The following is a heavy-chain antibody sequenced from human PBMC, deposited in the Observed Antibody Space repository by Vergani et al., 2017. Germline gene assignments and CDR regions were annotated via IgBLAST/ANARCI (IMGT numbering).Heavy chain of an antibody. V-gene: IGHV3-11*01. D-gene: IGHD3-10*01. CDR1: GFTFSDYY. CDR3: ARDQVTMVRGVIINVDY. CDR2: ISSSGSTI. Sequence: QVQLVESGGGLVKPGGSLRLSCAASGFTFSDYYMSWIRQAPGKGLEWVSYISSSGSTIYYADSVKGRFTIARANAKNSLYLQMNSLRAEDTAVYYCARDQVTMVRGVIINVDYWGQGTLVTVSS. J-gene: IGHJ4*02.